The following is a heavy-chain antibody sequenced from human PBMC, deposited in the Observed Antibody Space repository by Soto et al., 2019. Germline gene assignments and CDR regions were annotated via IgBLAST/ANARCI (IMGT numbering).Heavy chain of an antibody. CDR2: IYPGDSDT. Sequence: PGESLKISCKGSGYSFTSYWIGWVRQMPGKGLEWMGIIYPGDSDTRYSPSFQGQVTISADKSISTAYLQWSSLKASDTAMYYCARGRYISSGWYMDAFDIWGQGTMVTVSS. V-gene: IGHV5-51*01. CDR3: ARGRYISSGWYMDAFDI. D-gene: IGHD6-19*01. J-gene: IGHJ3*02. CDR1: GYSFTSYW.